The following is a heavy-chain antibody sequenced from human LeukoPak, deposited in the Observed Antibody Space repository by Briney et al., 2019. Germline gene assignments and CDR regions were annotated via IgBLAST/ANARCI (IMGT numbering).Heavy chain of an antibody. D-gene: IGHD6-13*01. Sequence: GGSLRLSCAASGFTFSNYVLGWVRQAPGKGLQWVSAISGSGGSTYYADSVKGRFTISRDNANNSLYLQMDSLRDEDTAVYYCARARRYRSSWYHDYWGQGSLVTVSS. CDR2: ISGSGGST. V-gene: IGHV3-23*01. CDR1: GFTFSNYV. CDR3: ARARRYRSSWYHDY. J-gene: IGHJ4*02.